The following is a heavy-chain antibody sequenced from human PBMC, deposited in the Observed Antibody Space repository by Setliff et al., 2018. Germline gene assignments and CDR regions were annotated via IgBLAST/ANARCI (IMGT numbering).Heavy chain of an antibody. D-gene: IGHD3-10*01. CDR3: ARVADGSGSFYLGFDY. CDR2: IFHSGST. V-gene: IGHV4-31*03. Sequence: SETLSLTCTASGDSISSGSYYWNWIRQHPEKGLEWLGYIFHSGSTHYNSSLKSRITISIDTSKNHFSLELNSVTAADSAVYYCARVADGSGSFYLGFDYWGQGILVTVSS. J-gene: IGHJ4*02. CDR1: GDSISSGSYY.